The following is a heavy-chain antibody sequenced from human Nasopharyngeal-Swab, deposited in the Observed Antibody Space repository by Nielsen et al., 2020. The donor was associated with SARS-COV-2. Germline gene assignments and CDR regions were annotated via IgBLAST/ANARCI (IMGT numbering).Heavy chain of an antibody. D-gene: IGHD3-10*01. Sequence: SGPTLVKPTETLTLTCTVSGFSLSNARMGVSWIRQPPGKALEWLAHIFSNDEKSHSTSLKSRFTISKDTSKSQVVLTMTNMDPVDTATYYCARNMVPLGMDVWGQGTTVTVSS. V-gene: IGHV2-26*01. CDR3: ARNMVPLGMDV. CDR1: GFSLSNARMG. J-gene: IGHJ6*02. CDR2: IFSNDEK.